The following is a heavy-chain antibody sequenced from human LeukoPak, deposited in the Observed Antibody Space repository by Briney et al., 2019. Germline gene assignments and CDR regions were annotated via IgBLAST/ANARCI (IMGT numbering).Heavy chain of an antibody. CDR3: ARGSPLIYGSGSYGVDY. Sequence: ASVKVSCKASGYSFTSYDINWVRRATGQGLEWMGWMNPNSGNIGYAQRFQGRLTMTTNTSISTAYMELSSLRSEDTAVYYCARGSPLIYGSGSYGVDYWGQGTLVTVSS. J-gene: IGHJ4*02. CDR1: GYSFTSYD. V-gene: IGHV1-8*01. CDR2: MNPNSGNI. D-gene: IGHD3-10*01.